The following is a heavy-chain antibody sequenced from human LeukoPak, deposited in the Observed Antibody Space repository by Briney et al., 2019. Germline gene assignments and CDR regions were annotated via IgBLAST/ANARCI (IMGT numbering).Heavy chain of an antibody. CDR2: ISSSGSTI. CDR3: ARQLRIAAAGAYYYYYYMDV. V-gene: IGHV3-11*01. CDR1: GFTFSDYY. Sequence: PGGSLRLSCAASGFTFSDYYMSWIRQAPGKGLEWVSYISSSGSTIYYADSVKGRFTISRDNAKNSLYLQMHSLRAEDTAVYYCARQLRIAAAGAYYYYYYMDVWGKGTTVTVSS. J-gene: IGHJ6*03. D-gene: IGHD6-13*01.